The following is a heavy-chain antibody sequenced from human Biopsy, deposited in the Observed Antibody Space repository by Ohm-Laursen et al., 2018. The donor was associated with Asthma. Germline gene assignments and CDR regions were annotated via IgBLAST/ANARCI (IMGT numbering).Heavy chain of an antibody. CDR3: ARGGYYGDRRHHNGLDV. CDR1: GYTFTSYY. V-gene: IGHV1-46*01. Sequence: SVKVSCKASGYTFTSYYMHWVRQAPGQGLEWMGIINPSGGSTSYAQKFQGRVTITADESTSTAYMELTSLGKEDTAVYYCARGGYYGDRRHHNGLDVWGQGTTVTVSS. J-gene: IGHJ6*02. D-gene: IGHD4-17*01. CDR2: INPSGGST.